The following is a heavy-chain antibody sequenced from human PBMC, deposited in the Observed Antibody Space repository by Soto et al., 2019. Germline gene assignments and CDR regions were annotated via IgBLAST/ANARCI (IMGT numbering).Heavy chain of an antibody. CDR2: VAVGSGYT. V-gene: IGHV1-58*01. D-gene: IGHD2-8*01. Sequence: ASVKVSCKAAGFTFTSSAFQWVRQARGQRLEWVGWVAVGSGYTNYAQRFQDRVTLPRDMSTATTYMELSRLTSEDTAIYYCAADATAGQQMVPSDYWGQGTLVTVSS. CDR1: GFTFTSSA. CDR3: AADATAGQQMVPSDY. J-gene: IGHJ4*02.